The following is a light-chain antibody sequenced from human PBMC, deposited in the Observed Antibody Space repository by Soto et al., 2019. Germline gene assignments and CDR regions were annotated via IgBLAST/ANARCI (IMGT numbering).Light chain of an antibody. V-gene: IGKV3D-15*01. CDR3: QQYNNWPAT. Sequence: EIVMTQSPATLSVSPGERATLSCRASQSVSGNLSWYQQKPGQAPRRLIYGASTRATGIPARFIGSGSGTEFTLTISSLQSEDFAVYYCQQYNNWPATFGQGTKVEIK. CDR2: GAS. J-gene: IGKJ1*01. CDR1: QSVSGN.